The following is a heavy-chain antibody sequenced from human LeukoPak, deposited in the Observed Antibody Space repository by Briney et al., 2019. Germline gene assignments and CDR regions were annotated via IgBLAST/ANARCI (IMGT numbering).Heavy chain of an antibody. CDR3: ARAVAAAGLPLDY. V-gene: IGHV4-34*01. Sequence: PSETLSLTCAVYGGSFSGYYWSWIRQPPGKGLEWIGGINHSGSTNYNPSLKSRVTISVDTSKNQFSLKLSSVTAADTAVYYCARAVAAAGLPLDYWGQGTLVTVSS. J-gene: IGHJ4*02. D-gene: IGHD6-13*01. CDR2: INHSGST. CDR1: GGSFSGYY.